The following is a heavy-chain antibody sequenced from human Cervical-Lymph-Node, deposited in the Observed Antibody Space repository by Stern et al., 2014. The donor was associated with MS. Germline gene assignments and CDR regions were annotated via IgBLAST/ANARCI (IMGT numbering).Heavy chain of an antibody. V-gene: IGHV3-30-3*01. CDR1: GFTFSNYA. J-gene: IGHJ4*02. D-gene: IGHD6-19*01. CDR2: VSYDGSKK. Sequence: VQLVESGGGVIQPGRSLRLSCAASGFTFSNYAMHWVRQAPGKGLEWVALVSYDGSKKYYADSVKGRFTISRDNSKNTLYLQMNSLRAEDTAVYYCARVVAVAGTSFDSWGQGTLVTVSS. CDR3: ARVVAVAGTSFDS.